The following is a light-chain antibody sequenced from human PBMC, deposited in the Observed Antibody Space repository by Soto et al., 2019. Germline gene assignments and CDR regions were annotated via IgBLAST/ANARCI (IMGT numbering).Light chain of an antibody. CDR1: QSVNSN. V-gene: IGKV3-15*01. CDR3: QQYNNWPPGLFT. CDR2: GAS. Sequence: EIVMTQSPATLSVSPGERATLSCRASQSVNSNLAWYQQKPGQAPRLLIYGASTRATGVPARFSGSGSGTEFTLTISSLQSEDFAVYYCQQYNNWPPGLFTFGPGTKVGIK. J-gene: IGKJ3*01.